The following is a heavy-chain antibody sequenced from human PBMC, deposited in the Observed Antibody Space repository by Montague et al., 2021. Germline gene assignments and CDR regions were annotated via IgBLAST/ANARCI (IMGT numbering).Heavy chain of an antibody. Sequence: SLRLSCAASGFTFSNYWMSWVRQAPGKGLEWVANIKQDRSEKHYVDSVKGRFTISRDNAKNSLYLQMNSLRAEDTAVYFCARDQGQGYCGGDCYVGLDXWGQGTLVTVSS. CDR3: ARDQGQGYCGGDCYVGLDX. D-gene: IGHD2-21*01. CDR1: GFTFSNYW. CDR2: IKQDRSEK. V-gene: IGHV3-7*01. J-gene: IGHJ4*02.